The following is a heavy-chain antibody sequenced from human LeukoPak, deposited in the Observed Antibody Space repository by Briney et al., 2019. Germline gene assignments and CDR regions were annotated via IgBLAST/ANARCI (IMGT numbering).Heavy chain of an antibody. J-gene: IGHJ4*02. CDR1: GFTFRTSG. Sequence: GGSLRLSCAASGFTFRTSGMNWVRQAPGKGLEWVSYISSSGTTISYAQSVKGRFTISRDNTKNSLFLQMNSLRVDDMAVYYCARGRGWVDYWGQGTLVTVSS. CDR3: ARGRGWVDY. CDR2: ISSSGTTI. D-gene: IGHD3-16*01. V-gene: IGHV3-48*04.